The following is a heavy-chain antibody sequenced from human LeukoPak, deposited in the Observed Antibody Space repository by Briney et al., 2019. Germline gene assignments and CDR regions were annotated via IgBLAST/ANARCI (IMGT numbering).Heavy chain of an antibody. D-gene: IGHD4/OR15-4a*01. Sequence: GGSLRLSCTFSGFTVSSNSMSWVRQAPGKGLEWVSFIYSDNTHYSDSVKGRFTISRDNSKNTLYLQMNSLRAEDTAVYYCARRAGAYSHPYDYWGQGTLVTVSS. J-gene: IGHJ4*02. V-gene: IGHV3-53*01. CDR1: GFTVSSNS. CDR3: ARRAGAYSHPYDY. CDR2: IYSDNT.